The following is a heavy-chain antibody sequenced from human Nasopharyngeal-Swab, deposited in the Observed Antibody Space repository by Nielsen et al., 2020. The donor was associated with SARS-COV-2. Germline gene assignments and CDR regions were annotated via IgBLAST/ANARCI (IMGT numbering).Heavy chain of an antibody. Sequence: GGSLRLSCAASGFTFSDYYMSWIRQAPGKGLAWVSYISSSGSTIYYADSVKGRFTISRDNAKNSLYLQMNSLRAEDTAVYYCAAFWSGYYDYYYGMDVWGQGTTVTVSS. V-gene: IGHV3-11*01. CDR2: ISSSGSTI. D-gene: IGHD3-3*01. J-gene: IGHJ6*02. CDR3: AAFWSGYYDYYYGMDV. CDR1: GFTFSDYY.